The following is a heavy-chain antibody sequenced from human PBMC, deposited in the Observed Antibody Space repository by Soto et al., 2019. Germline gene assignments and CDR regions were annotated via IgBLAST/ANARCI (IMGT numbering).Heavy chain of an antibody. V-gene: IGHV1-69*13. D-gene: IGHD3-22*01. J-gene: IGHJ4*02. CDR1: GYSFINYF. CDR3: ARGVDYYDSSGSYYWNDY. Sequence: SVKVSCKTSGYSFINYFMHWVRQAPGQGLEWMGGIIPIFGTANYAQKFQGRVTITADESTSTAYMELSSLRSEDTAVYYSARGVDYYDSSGSYYWNDYWGQGTLVTVSP. CDR2: IIPIFGTA.